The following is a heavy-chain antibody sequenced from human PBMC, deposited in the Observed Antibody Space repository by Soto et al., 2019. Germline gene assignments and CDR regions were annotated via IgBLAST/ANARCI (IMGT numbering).Heavy chain of an antibody. CDR2: IASDGRDK. J-gene: IGHJ4*02. Sequence: GWSLRLSCASSVFTFINYGMHWVRQAPGKGLEWVAVIASDGRDKKYADSVRGRFTISRDNSKNTMYLEMNSLRGDDAAVYYCTKDKGPGPAVYYFDYWGQGTLVTVSS. CDR3: TKDKGPGPAVYYFDY. D-gene: IGHD6-19*01. V-gene: IGHV3-30*18. CDR1: VFTFINYG.